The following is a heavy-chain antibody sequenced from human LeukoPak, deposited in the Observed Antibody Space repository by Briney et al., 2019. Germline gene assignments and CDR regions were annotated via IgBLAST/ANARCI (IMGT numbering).Heavy chain of an antibody. Sequence: PGGSLRLSCAASGFTVSSNYMSWVRQAPGKGLEWVSAISGSGGSTYYADSVKGRFTISRDNSKNTLYLQMNSLRAEDTAVYYCANSLPPPDYWGQGTLVTVSS. CDR2: ISGSGGST. D-gene: IGHD3-16*01. J-gene: IGHJ4*02. CDR3: ANSLPPPDY. CDR1: GFTVSSNY. V-gene: IGHV3-23*01.